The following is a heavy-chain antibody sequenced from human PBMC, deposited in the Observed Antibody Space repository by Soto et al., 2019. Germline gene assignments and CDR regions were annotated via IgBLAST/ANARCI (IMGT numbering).Heavy chain of an antibody. CDR1: GGSISSGDYY. D-gene: IGHD6-6*01. J-gene: IGHJ6*02. CDR2: IYYSGST. V-gene: IGHV4-30-4*01. Sequence: SETLSLTCTVSGGSISSGDYYWSWIRQPPGKGLEWIGYIYYSGSTYYNPSLKSRVTISVDTSKNQFSLKLSSVTAADTAVYYCARAILCSSSKCLHYYYYGMDGCGQGTTVTVSS. CDR3: ARAILCSSSKCLHYYYYGMDG.